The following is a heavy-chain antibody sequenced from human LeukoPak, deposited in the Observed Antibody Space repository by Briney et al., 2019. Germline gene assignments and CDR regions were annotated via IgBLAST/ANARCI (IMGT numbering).Heavy chain of an antibody. CDR2: AYYSGST. D-gene: IGHD3-22*01. CDR1: GGSISSGSFY. J-gene: IGHJ4*02. Sequence: PSETLSLTCTVSGGSISSGSFYWGWIRQPPGKGLEWIGSAYYSGSTYYNPSLKSRVTISVDTSKNQFSLKLSSVTAADTAVYYCARDWDYYDSTGSYWGQGTLVTVSS. CDR3: ARDWDYYDSTGSY. V-gene: IGHV4-39*07.